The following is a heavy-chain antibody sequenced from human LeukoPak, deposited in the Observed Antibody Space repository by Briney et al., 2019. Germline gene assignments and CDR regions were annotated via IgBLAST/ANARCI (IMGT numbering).Heavy chain of an antibody. V-gene: IGHV4-39*07. CDR3: ARITFVVEGYGMDV. D-gene: IGHD2-21*01. CDR2: IYYSGST. CDR1: GGSISSSSYY. J-gene: IGHJ6*02. Sequence: PSETLSLTCTVSGGSISSSSYYWGWIRQPPGKGLEWIGSIYYSGSTYYNPSLKSRVTISVDTSKNQFSLSLSSVTAADTAVYYCARITFVVEGYGMDVWGQGTTVIVSS.